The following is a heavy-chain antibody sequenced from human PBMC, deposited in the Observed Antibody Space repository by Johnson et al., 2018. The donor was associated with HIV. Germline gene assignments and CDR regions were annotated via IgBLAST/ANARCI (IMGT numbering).Heavy chain of an antibody. CDR2: ISYDGSNK. CDR3: ARDIPQADAFDI. V-gene: IGHV3-30-3*01. CDR1: GFTFSNYA. D-gene: IGHD2-2*02. J-gene: IGHJ3*02. Sequence: QVLLVESGGGVVQPGRSLRLSCAASGFTFSNYAMHWVRQAPGRGLEWVAVISYDGSNKYYADSVKGRFTISRDNAKNSLYLQMNSLRAEDTAVYYCARDIPQADAFDIWGQGTMVTVSS.